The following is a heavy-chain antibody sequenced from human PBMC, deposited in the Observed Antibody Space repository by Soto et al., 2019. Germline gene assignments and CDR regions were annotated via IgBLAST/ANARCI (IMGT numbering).Heavy chain of an antibody. CDR1: GYIFNSYQ. CDR3: VRCGSGGSCYTSPLSY. CDR2: IKPSDGNT. V-gene: IGHV1-46*02. D-gene: IGHD2-21*01. J-gene: IGHJ4*02. Sequence: ASVKVSCKASGYIFNSYQMHWVRQAPGQGLDRKGIIKPSDGNTNYAQKNQGRVNMTSDTSTRTIYMELSSLLSEDTALYFCVRCGSGGSCYTSPLSYWGQGTLVTVSS.